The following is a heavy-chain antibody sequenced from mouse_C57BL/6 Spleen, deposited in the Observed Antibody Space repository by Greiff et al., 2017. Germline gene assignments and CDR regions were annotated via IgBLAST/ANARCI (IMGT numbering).Heavy chain of an antibody. D-gene: IGHD1-1*01. V-gene: IGHV5-17*01. CDR2: ISSGSSTI. CDR3: ARGRAYGAMDY. Sequence: EVKVEESGGGLVKPGGSLKLSCAASGFTFSDYGMHWVRQAPEKGLEWVAYISSGSSTIYYADTVKGRFTISRDNAKNTLFLQMTSLRSEDTAMYYCARGRAYGAMDYWGQGTSVTVSS. J-gene: IGHJ4*01. CDR1: GFTFSDYG.